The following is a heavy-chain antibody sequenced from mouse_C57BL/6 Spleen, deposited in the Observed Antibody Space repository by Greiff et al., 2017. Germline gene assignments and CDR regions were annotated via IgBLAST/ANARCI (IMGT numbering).Heavy chain of an antibody. J-gene: IGHJ2*01. Sequence: QVQLKQSGAELARPGASVKLSCKASGYTFTSYGISWVKQRTGQGLEWIGEIYPRSGNTYYNEKFKGKATLTADKSSSTAYMELRSLTSEDSAVYFCARPFTTVVAEDYWGQGTTRTVSS. CDR3: ARPFTTVVAEDY. CDR2: IYPRSGNT. CDR1: GYTFTSYG. V-gene: IGHV1-81*01. D-gene: IGHD1-1*01.